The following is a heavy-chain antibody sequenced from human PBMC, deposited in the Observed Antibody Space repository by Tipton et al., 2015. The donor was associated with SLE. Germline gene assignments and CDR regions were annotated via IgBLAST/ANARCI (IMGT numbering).Heavy chain of an antibody. CDR1: GGSFSGYY. CDR3: ARLQIHQRGSIAAAGTPVDYFDY. V-gene: IGHV4-34*01. J-gene: IGHJ4*02. CDR2: INHSGST. Sequence: TLSLTCAVYGGSFSGYYWSWIRQPPGKGLEWIGEINHSGSTNYNPSLKSRVTISVDTSKNQFSLKLSSVTAADTAVYYCARLQIHQRGSIAAAGTPVDYFDYWGQGTLVTVSS. D-gene: IGHD6-13*01.